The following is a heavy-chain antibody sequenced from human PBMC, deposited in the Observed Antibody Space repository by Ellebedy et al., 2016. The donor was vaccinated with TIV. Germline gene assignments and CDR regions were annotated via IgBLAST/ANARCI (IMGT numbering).Heavy chain of an antibody. D-gene: IGHD3-22*01. CDR1: GYIFTANY. J-gene: IGHJ6*02. V-gene: IGHV1-2*02. CDR2: VNPDSGST. CDR3: ARVRRGSSGMDV. Sequence: ASVKVSCKTSGYIFTANYIHWVRHAPGHGLEWMGWVNPDSGSTNFAQRFQGRVTMTRDTSVNTAYMQLSRLESGDTATYYCARVRRGSSGMDVWGQGTMDTVS.